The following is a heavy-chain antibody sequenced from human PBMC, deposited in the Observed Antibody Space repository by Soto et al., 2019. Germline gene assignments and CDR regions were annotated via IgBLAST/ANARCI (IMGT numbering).Heavy chain of an antibody. CDR3: ARGISMIVEVQRDAPDKYYFDS. Sequence: PSETLSLTCAVYGGSFSGHYWSWIRQSPGKGLEWIGEINHSVSTNSNPSLKSRVTISVDTSKNQFSLKLNSVTAADTAVYYCARGISMIVEVQRDAPDKYYFDSWGQGTLVTVSS. J-gene: IGHJ4*02. CDR2: INHSVST. CDR1: GGSFSGHY. D-gene: IGHD3-22*01. V-gene: IGHV4-34*01.